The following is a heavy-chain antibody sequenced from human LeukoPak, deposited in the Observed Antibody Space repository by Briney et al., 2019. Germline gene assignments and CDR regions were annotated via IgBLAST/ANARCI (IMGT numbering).Heavy chain of an antibody. J-gene: IGHJ6*03. D-gene: IGHD3-10*02. CDR3: ATAMFILYYMDV. V-gene: IGHV4-34*01. CDR2: INHSGST. Sequence: SETLSLTCAVYGGSFSGYYWSWIRQPPGKGLEWIGEINHSGSTNYNPSLKSRVTISVDTSKNQFSLKLSSVTAADTAVYYCATAMFILYYMDVWGKGTTVTVSS. CDR1: GGSFSGYY.